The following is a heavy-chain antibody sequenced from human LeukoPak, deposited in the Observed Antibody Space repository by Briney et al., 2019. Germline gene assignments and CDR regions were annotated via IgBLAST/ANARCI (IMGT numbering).Heavy chain of an antibody. Sequence: QAGGSLRLSCAASGFSFSAYGMHWVRQAPGKGLEWVSFIRYDGSNKYYADSVKGRFTISRDNSKNTLYLQMNSLRAEDTAVYYCAREGITMVRGTPQAYGMDVWGQGTTVTVSS. J-gene: IGHJ6*02. CDR3: AREGITMVRGTPQAYGMDV. D-gene: IGHD3-10*01. CDR2: IRYDGSNK. CDR1: GFSFSAYG. V-gene: IGHV3-30*02.